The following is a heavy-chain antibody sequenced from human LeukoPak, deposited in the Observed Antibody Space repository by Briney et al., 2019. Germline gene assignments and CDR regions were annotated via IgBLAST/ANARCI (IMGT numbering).Heavy chain of an antibody. CDR3: ARGISDWLAYAYAFDI. Sequence: ASVKVSCKASGYTFTSYAMNWVRQAPGQGLEWMGWINTNTGNPTYAQGFTGRFVFSLDTSVSTAYLQISSLKAEDTAVYYCARGISDWLAYAYAFDIWGQGTMVTVSS. D-gene: IGHD6-19*01. CDR1: GYTFTSYA. J-gene: IGHJ3*02. V-gene: IGHV7-4-1*02. CDR2: INTNTGNP.